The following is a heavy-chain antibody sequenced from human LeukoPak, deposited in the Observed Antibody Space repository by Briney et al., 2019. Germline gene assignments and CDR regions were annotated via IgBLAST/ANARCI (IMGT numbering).Heavy chain of an antibody. CDR1: GGYVTGYY. J-gene: IGHJ4*02. CDR2: IFYSGTT. CDR3: ARATPLIRGIMQFDY. D-gene: IGHD3-16*01. Sequence: PSETLSLTCSVSGGYVTGYYWTWIRQSPGKGLEWIGYIFYSGTTNYNPSLKSRLTMSVDTSRNQFSLSLSSVTAADTAIYYCARATPLIRGIMQFDYWGLETLVAVSS. V-gene: IGHV4-59*02.